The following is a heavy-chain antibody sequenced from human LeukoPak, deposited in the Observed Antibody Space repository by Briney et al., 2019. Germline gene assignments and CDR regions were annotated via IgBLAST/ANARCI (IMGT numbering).Heavy chain of an antibody. CDR2: IIPMYGTT. CDR1: GGTFNSYA. CDR3: ASGTHIYRGPNFFFDY. Sequence: SVTVSCKASGGTFNSYAISWVRQAPGQGLEWMGRIIPMYGTTNYAQRFQGRVTISADKSTSTAYMELSSLTSEDTAVYSCASGTHIYRGPNFFFDYWGQGTLVTVSS. V-gene: IGHV1-69*06. D-gene: IGHD2-21*01. J-gene: IGHJ4*02.